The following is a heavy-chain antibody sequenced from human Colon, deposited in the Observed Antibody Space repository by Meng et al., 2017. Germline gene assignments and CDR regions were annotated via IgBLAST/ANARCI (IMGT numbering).Heavy chain of an antibody. CDR3: ATGGGGGELAS. J-gene: IGHJ5*02. CDR1: GGTFSHYN. V-gene: IGHV1-69*02. Sequence: QVHLVQSGAEVKKPGSSVTVSCTASGGTFSHYNLNFARQAPGQGLEWMGRIIPIFGLSDYAHKFQGRVTINADKSTGIAYMELYRLTSEDTAVYSCATGGGGGELASWGQGTLVTVSS. D-gene: IGHD2-21*01. CDR2: IIPIFGLS.